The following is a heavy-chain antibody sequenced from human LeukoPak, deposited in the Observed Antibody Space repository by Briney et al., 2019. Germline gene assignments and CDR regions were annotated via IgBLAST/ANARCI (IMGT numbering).Heavy chain of an antibody. Sequence: PSETLSLTCTVSGGSISSSSYYWGWIRQPPGKGLEWIGSIYYSGSTNYNPSLKSQVTISVDTSKNQFSLKLSSVTAADTAVYYCARGGGANYYGSGSSHFDYWGQGTLVTVSS. D-gene: IGHD3-10*01. V-gene: IGHV4-39*07. CDR3: ARGGGANYYGSGSSHFDY. CDR2: IYYSGST. CDR1: GGSISSSSYY. J-gene: IGHJ4*02.